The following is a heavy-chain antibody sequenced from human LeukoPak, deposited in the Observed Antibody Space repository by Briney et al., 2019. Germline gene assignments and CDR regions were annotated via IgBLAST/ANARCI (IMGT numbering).Heavy chain of an antibody. CDR1: RFTSSSYW. CDR3: AREQIAVAGTLDY. CDR2: IKQDGSEK. D-gene: IGHD6-19*01. V-gene: IGHV3-7*01. J-gene: IGHJ4*02. Sequence: GGSLRLSCAASRFTSSSYWMSWVRQAPGKGLEWVANIKQDGSEKYYVDSVKGRFTISRNNAKNSLYLQMNSLRAEDTAVYYCAREQIAVAGTLDYWGQGTLVTVSS.